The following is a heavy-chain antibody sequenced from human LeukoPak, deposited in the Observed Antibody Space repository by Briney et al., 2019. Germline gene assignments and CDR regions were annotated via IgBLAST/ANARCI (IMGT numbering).Heavy chain of an antibody. D-gene: IGHD3-22*01. J-gene: IGHJ4*02. CDR2: INWNGGST. Sequence: GGSLRLSCAASGFTFDDYGMSWVRQAPGKGLEWVSGINWNGGSTGYAVSVKGRFTISRDNSKNTLYLQMNSLRAEDTAVYYCAKDFESGYYYTYWGQGALVTVSS. CDR3: AKDFESGYYYTY. CDR1: GFTFDDYG. V-gene: IGHV3-20*04.